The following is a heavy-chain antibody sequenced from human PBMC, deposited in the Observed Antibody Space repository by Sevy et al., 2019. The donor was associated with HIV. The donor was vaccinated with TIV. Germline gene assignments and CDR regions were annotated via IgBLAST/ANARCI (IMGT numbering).Heavy chain of an antibody. CDR1: GFTFSDYS. Sequence: GGSLRLSCAASGFTFSDYSMNWVRQAPGKGLEWVSSISGSGSYIYYADSVQGRFTISRDNVKNSLYLQMNSLRAEDTAVYYCVREAANVRYFDSWGQGILVTVSS. CDR3: VREAANVRYFDS. J-gene: IGHJ4*02. D-gene: IGHD3-10*02. V-gene: IGHV3-21*01. CDR2: ISGSGSYI.